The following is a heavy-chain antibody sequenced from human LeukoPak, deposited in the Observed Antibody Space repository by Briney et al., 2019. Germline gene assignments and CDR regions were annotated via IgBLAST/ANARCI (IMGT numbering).Heavy chain of an antibody. V-gene: IGHV3-30*02. CDR1: GFTFISYG. Sequence: GGSLRLSCAASGFTFISYGMHWVRQAPGKGLGWVAFIRYDGSNKYYADSVKGRFTISRDNSKNTLYLQMNSLRAEDTAVYYCAKSQDQLLVYYFDYWGQGTLVTVSS. J-gene: IGHJ4*02. CDR3: AKSQDQLLVYYFDY. D-gene: IGHD2-2*01. CDR2: IRYDGSNK.